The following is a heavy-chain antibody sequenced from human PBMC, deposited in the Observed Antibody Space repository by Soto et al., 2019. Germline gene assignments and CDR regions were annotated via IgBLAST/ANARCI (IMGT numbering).Heavy chain of an antibody. CDR3: AKVPWGSSRTGGFDY. CDR2: ITGTDNT. Sequence: EVQLLESGGDLVQPGGSLRLSCVVSGFTFTHYAMNWVRQAPGKGLEWVSAITGTDNTYYADSVQGRFTISRDSFESTNYLQMNSLKAEDTAVYYCAKVPWGSSRTGGFDYWGQGTLVTVSS. V-gene: IGHV3-23*01. CDR1: GFTFTHYA. D-gene: IGHD6-6*01. J-gene: IGHJ4*02.